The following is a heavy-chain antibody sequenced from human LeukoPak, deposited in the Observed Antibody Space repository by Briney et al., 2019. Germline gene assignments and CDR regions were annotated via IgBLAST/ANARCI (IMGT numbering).Heavy chain of an antibody. CDR1: GYTLIELS. D-gene: IGHD4-17*01. CDR3: ATDLTTGFYYYYYGMDV. J-gene: IGHJ6*02. V-gene: IGHV1-24*01. Sequence: GASVKVSCKVSGYTLIELSMHWVRQAPGKGLEWMGGFDPEDGETIYAQKFQGRVTMTEDTSTDTAYMELSSLRSEDTAVYYCATDLTTGFYYYYYGMDVWGQGTTVTVSS. CDR2: FDPEDGET.